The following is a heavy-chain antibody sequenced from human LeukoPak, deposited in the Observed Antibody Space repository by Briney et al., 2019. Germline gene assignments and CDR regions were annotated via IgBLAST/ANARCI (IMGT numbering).Heavy chain of an antibody. CDR2: INPSGGCT. J-gene: IGHJ4*02. Sequence: ASVKVSCKASGYTFTTYYIHWVRQAPGQGLEWMAIINPSGGCTSYAQKFQGRVTMTRDTSTSTVSMELSRLRSEDTAVYYCARGYGDYLDYWGQGTLVTVSS. V-gene: IGHV1-46*01. D-gene: IGHD4-17*01. CDR1: GYTFTTYY. CDR3: ARGYGDYLDY.